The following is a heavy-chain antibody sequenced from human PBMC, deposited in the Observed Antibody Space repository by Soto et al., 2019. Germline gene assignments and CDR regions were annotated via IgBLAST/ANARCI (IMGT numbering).Heavy chain of an antibody. V-gene: IGHV1-3*04. D-gene: IGHD2-15*01. J-gene: IGHJ4*02. CDR3: ARAVVAPDY. CDR1: GYPFTAYG. Sequence: QVHLVRSGAEVKKPGASVNVSCKASGYPFTAYGLHWVRQAPGQRLEWMGWINTGSGNTKSSHKFQGRITIKRDTSATTVSMELSSLTSEDTAIYYCARAVVAPDYWGQGTLVTVSS. CDR2: INTGSGNT.